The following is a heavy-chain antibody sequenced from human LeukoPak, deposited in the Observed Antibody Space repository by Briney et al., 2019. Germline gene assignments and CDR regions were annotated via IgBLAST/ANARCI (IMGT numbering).Heavy chain of an antibody. CDR3: SREDY. V-gene: IGHV1-2*02. J-gene: IGHJ4*02. CDR2: INPNSGGT. Sequence: ASVKVSCKASGYTFTGYYLHWVRQAPGQGLEWVGWINPNSGGTNYAQKFQGRVTMTRDTSVTTVYMELSRLRSDDTAVYYCSREDYWGQGTLVTVSS. CDR1: GYTFTGYY.